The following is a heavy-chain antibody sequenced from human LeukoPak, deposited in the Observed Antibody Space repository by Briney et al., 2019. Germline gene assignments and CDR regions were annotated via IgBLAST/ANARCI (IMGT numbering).Heavy chain of an antibody. CDR2: IYPGDSDT. J-gene: IGHJ4*02. Sequence: RGECLKISCKGSGYTFTNYWIGWVRQMPGKGLEFMGIIYPGDSDTRYSPSFQGQVTISVDKSINTAYLQWSSLKASDSAMYYCARAGYSNRWDGVDYWGQGTLVTVSS. CDR1: GYTFTNYW. V-gene: IGHV5-51*01. D-gene: IGHD2/OR15-2a*01. CDR3: ARAGYSNRWDGVDY.